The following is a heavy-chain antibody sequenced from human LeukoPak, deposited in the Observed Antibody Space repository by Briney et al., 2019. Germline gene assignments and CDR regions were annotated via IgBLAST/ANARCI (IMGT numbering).Heavy chain of an antibody. CDR2: ISSSGSTI. D-gene: IGHD5-18*01. CDR3: ASAGYSYGAFFD. V-gene: IGHV3-11*01. Sequence: GGSLRLSCAASGFTFSDYYMSWIRQAPGKGLEWVSYISSSGSTIYYADSVKGRFAISRDNSKNTVYLQMNSLRAGDTAIYYCASAGYSYGAFFDWGQGTLVTVSS. J-gene: IGHJ4*02. CDR1: GFTFSDYY.